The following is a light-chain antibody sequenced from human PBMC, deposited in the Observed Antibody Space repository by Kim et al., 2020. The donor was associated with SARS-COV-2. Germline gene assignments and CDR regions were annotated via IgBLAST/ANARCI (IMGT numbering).Light chain of an antibody. CDR2: KAS. CDR3: QQYKAYSVWT. CDR1: RTIDSW. V-gene: IGKV1-5*03. Sequence: DIQMTQSPSSLSASVGDRVTITCRASRTIDSWLAWYQQKPGKAPNLLISKASTLRSGVPSRFSGSGSGTEFTLTISSLQPDDFATYFCQQYKAYSVWTFGQGTKVDI. J-gene: IGKJ1*01.